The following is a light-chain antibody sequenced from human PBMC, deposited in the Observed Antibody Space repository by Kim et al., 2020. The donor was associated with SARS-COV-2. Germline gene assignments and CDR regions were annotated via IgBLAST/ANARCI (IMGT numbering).Light chain of an antibody. CDR2: RNN. Sequence: HTATLPCTGHSNNVGNEGAVWLQQHRGHPPKLLSYRNNNRPSGISERLSASRAGSTASLTITGLQPEDEADYYCSAWDSSLSAWVFGGGTQLTVL. CDR1: SNNVGNEG. J-gene: IGLJ3*02. V-gene: IGLV10-54*01. CDR3: SAWDSSLSAWV.